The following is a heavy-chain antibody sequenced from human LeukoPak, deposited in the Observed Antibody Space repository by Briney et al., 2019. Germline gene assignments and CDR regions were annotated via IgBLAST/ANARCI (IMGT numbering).Heavy chain of an antibody. D-gene: IGHD5-18*01. J-gene: IGHJ4*02. CDR2: IYYSGST. V-gene: IGHV4-39*01. CDR1: GGSISSSSYY. CDR3: ARGTDTAMGQEPPAFDY. Sequence: PSETLSLTCTVSGGSISSSSYYWGWIRQPPGKGLEWIGSIYYSGSTYYNPSLKSRVTISVDTSKNQFSLKLSSVTAADTAVYYCARGTDTAMGQEPPAFDYWGQGTLVTVSS.